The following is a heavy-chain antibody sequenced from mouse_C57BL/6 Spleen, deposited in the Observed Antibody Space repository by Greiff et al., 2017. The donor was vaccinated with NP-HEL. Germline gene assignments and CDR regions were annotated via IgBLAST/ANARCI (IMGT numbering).Heavy chain of an antibody. J-gene: IGHJ3*01. Sequence: DVMLVESGGGLVQPGGSLKLSCAASGFTFSDYYMYWVRQTPEKRLEWVAYISNGGGSTYYPDTVKGRFTISRDNAKNTLYLQMSRLKSEDTAMYYCARHYPGTGFAYWGQGTLVTVSA. V-gene: IGHV5-12*01. CDR2: ISNGGGST. CDR3: ARHYPGTGFAY. D-gene: IGHD4-1*01. CDR1: GFTFSDYY.